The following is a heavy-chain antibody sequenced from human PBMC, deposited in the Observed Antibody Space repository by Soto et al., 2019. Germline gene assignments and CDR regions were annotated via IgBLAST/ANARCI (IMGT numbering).Heavy chain of an antibody. D-gene: IGHD3-10*01. V-gene: IGHV4-39*01. J-gene: IGHJ3*02. CDR3: AARITMVRGGVDDAFDI. Sequence: QLQLQESGPGLVKPSETLSLTCTVSGGSVSSSSYYWGWIRQPPGKGLEWIGSIYYSGSTYYNPSRKSRVTISVDTSKNQCSLKLSSVTAADTAVYYCAARITMVRGGVDDAFDIWGQGTMVTVSS. CDR2: IYYSGST. CDR1: GGSVSSSSYY.